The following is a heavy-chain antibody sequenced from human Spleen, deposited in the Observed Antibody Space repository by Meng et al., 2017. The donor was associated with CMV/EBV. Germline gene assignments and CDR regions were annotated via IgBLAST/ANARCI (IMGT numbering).Heavy chain of an antibody. CDR1: SFSNFA. J-gene: IGHJ4*02. Sequence: SFSNFASSWVRQAPGKGLEWMGGVIPKFGVPNYAEEFQGRVTITADESTSTAYMELSSLRSEDTAVYYCATKVGDRSGYPLAHFDYWGQGTLVTVSS. CDR3: ATKVGDRSGYPLAHFDY. CDR2: VIPKFGVP. V-gene: IGHV1-69*01. D-gene: IGHD3-22*01.